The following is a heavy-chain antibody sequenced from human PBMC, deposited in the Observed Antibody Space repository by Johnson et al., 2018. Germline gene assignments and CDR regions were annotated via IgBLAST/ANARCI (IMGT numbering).Heavy chain of an antibody. Sequence: QLVQSGGGLVQPGGSLRLSCAASGFTFSNFGMSWVRQAPGKGLELVSAISGSGDDTYHADSVKGRFTISRDNSRNTLYRQVNSLRAEDTAVYYCAKGDTHYYHSNQGPYWGQGTLVTVSA. CDR2: ISGSGDDT. V-gene: IGHV3-23*04. CDR3: AKGDTHYYHSNQGPY. D-gene: IGHD3-22*01. J-gene: IGHJ1*01. CDR1: GFTFSNFG.